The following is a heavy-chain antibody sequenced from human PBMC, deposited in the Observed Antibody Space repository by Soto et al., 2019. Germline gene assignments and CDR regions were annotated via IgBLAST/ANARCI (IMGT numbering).Heavy chain of an antibody. CDR3: ARMNIVVVPAASSFLDY. D-gene: IGHD2-2*01. Sequence: ASVKVSGKASGYTFTSYYMHWVRQAPGQGLEWMGIINPSGGSTSYAQKFQGRVTMTRDTSTSTVYMELSSLRSEDTAVYYCARMNIVVVPAASSFLDYWGQGTLVTVSS. V-gene: IGHV1-46*03. CDR1: GYTFTSYY. CDR2: INPSGGST. J-gene: IGHJ4*02.